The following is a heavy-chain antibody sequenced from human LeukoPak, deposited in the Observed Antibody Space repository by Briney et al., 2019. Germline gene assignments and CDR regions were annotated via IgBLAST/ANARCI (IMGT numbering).Heavy chain of an antibody. V-gene: IGHV4-4*02. J-gene: IGHJ4*02. Sequence: SETLSLTCAVSGGSISSSNWWSWVRQPPGKGLEWIGEIYHSGSTNYNPSLKSRVTISVDKSKNQLSLKLSSVTAADTAVYYCARDRSYYDILTGYYNKDYFDYWGQGTLVTVSS. CDR3: ARDRSYYDILTGYYNKDYFDY. CDR2: IYHSGST. CDR1: GGSISSSNW. D-gene: IGHD3-9*01.